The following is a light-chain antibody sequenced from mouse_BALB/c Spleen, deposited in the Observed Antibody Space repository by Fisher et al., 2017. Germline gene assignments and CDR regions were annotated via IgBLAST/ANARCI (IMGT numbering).Light chain of an antibody. V-gene: IGKV4-59*01. CDR3: QQYSGYPFT. Sequence: IVLTQSPAIMSASLGEKVTMSCRASSSVSYMYWYQQKSGTSPKRWIYDTSKLASGVPARFSGSGSGTSYSLTISSVEAEDAATYYCQQYSGYPFTFGSGTKLEIK. CDR1: SSVSY. CDR2: DTS. J-gene: IGKJ4*01.